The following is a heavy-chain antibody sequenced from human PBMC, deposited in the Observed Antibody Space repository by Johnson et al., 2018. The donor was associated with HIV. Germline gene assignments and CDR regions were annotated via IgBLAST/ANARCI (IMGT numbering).Heavy chain of an antibody. CDR2: IYSGGST. CDR1: GFTVSSNY. J-gene: IGHJ3*02. CDR3: ARAIFGVVMGQNAFDI. V-gene: IGHV3-66*01. Sequence: EVQLVESGGGLVQPGGSLRLSCAASGFTVSSNYMSWVRQAPGKGLEWVSVIYSGGSTYYADPVKGRFTISRDNSKNTLYLQMNSLGAEDTAVYYCARAIFGVVMGQNAFDIWGQGTMVTVSS. D-gene: IGHD3-3*01.